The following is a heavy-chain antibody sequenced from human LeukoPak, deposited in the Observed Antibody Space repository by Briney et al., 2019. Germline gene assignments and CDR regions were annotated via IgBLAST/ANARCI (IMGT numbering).Heavy chain of an antibody. J-gene: IGHJ6*03. CDR3: AGERPGDYYDPSGYYLASMDV. D-gene: IGHD3-22*01. Sequence: PGDSLRLSCATAGFTFSRYAMNWVRQAPGKGLEWVASISTTSAYIHYAESVKGRFTISRDNAKKSLFLQISSLRPEDTAVYYCAGERPGDYYDPSGYYLASMDVWGTGTTVTVSS. CDR2: ISTTSAYI. CDR1: GFTFSRYA. V-gene: IGHV3-21*01.